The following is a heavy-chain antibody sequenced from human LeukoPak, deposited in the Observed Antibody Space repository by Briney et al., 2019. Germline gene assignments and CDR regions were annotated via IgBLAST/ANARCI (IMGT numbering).Heavy chain of an antibody. J-gene: IGHJ4*02. CDR2: IYPGDSDT. V-gene: IGHV5-51*01. CDR3: ARNSWGAFDY. CDR1: EYSFTNYW. Sequence: GESLKISCKGYEYSFTNYWIGWVRQMPGKGLEWMGIIYPGDSDTRYSPSFQGQVTISVDKSISTAYLQWSGLKASDTAIYYFARNSWGAFDYWGQGTLVTVSS. D-gene: IGHD7-27*01.